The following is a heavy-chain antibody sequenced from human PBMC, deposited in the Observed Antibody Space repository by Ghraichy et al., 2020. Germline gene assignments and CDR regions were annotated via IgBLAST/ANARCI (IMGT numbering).Heavy chain of an antibody. CDR2: ISSSGSTI. V-gene: IGHV3-48*03. Sequence: GGPLRLSCAASGFTFSSYEMNWVRQAPGKGLEWVSYISSSGSTIYYADSVKGRFTISRDNAKNSLYLQMNSLRAEDTAVYYCASEEWELLDAFDIWGQGTMVTVSS. D-gene: IGHD1-26*01. J-gene: IGHJ3*02. CDR3: ASEEWELLDAFDI. CDR1: GFTFSSYE.